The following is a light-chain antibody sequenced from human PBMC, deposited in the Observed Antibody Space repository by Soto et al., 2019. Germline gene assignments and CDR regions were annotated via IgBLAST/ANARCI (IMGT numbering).Light chain of an antibody. V-gene: IGKV3-20*01. CDR2: GAS. Sequence: EIVLTQSPGTLSLSPGESATLSCRASQSMSIRNLAWYQQKPGQAPRLLIYGASFRATGIPDRFSGSGSGTEFRLTISRLEAEDFVVYYCQQFGSAPPYTFGQGTKLEIK. J-gene: IGKJ2*01. CDR1: QSMSIRN. CDR3: QQFGSAPPYT.